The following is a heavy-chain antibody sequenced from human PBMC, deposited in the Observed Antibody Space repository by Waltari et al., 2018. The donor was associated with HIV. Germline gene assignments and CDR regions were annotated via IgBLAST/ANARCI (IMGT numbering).Heavy chain of an antibody. CDR1: GASIGSNYY. D-gene: IGHD1-1*01. CDR3: LLEGYFYGMDV. J-gene: IGHJ6*02. V-gene: IGHV4-39*01. CDR2: ISHSGNT. Sequence: QLQLQESGPGLVKPSETLSLTCSVSGASIGSNYYWGWVRQPPGKGLEWIATISHSGNTDSNPSLNKRVTISAATSKTHVSLKLTSVTATDTAVYYCLLEGYFYGMDVWGPGTTVTVSS.